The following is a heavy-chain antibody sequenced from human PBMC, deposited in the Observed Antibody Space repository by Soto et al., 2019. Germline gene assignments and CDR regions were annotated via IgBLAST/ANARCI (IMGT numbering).Heavy chain of an antibody. D-gene: IGHD1-26*01. CDR3: AKDFLFRGLYYYYGMDV. J-gene: IGHJ6*02. CDR2: ISYDGSNK. Sequence: QVQLVESGGGVVQPGRSLRLSCAASGFTFSSYGMHWVRQAPGKGLEWVAVISYDGSNKYYADSVKGRFTISRDNSKNTLYLQMNSLRAEDTAVYYCAKDFLFRGLYYYYGMDVWGQGTTVTVSS. CDR1: GFTFSSYG. V-gene: IGHV3-30*18.